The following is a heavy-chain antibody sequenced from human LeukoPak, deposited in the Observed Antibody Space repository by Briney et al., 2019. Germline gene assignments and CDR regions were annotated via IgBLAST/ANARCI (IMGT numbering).Heavy chain of an antibody. J-gene: IGHJ3*02. CDR2: IYPGDSDT. CDR1: GYSFTSYW. CDR3: ARCIAAAVSAFDI. Sequence: GESLKISCKGSGYSFTSYWIGWVRQMPGKGLEWMGIIYPGDSDTRYSPSFQGQVTISADKSISTAYLQWSSLKASDTAMNYCARCIAAAVSAFDIWGQGTMVTVSS. D-gene: IGHD6-13*01. V-gene: IGHV5-51*01.